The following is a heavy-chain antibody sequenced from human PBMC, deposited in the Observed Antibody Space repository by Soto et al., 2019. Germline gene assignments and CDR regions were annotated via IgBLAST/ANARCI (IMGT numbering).Heavy chain of an antibody. CDR3: ARERTSKGGMDV. J-gene: IGHJ6*02. V-gene: IGHV3-74*01. CDR1: GFTFSNDW. Sequence: GSLRLSCAASGFTFSNDWMNWVRQGPGKGLEWVSRIISGGTRVTYADSVKGRFTIARDNAKNTLYLEMHSLTAEDTAVYYCARERTSKGGMDVWGQGTTVTVSS. CDR2: IISGGTRV.